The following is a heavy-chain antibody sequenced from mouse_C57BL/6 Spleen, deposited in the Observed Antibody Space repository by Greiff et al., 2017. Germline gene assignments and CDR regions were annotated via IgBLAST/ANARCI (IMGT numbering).Heavy chain of an antibody. CDR2: INPSSGYT. D-gene: IGHD2-4*01. CDR1: GYTFTRYW. CDR3: ARDYYDSDFDY. Sequence: QVQLQQSGAELAKPGASVKLSCKASGYTFTRYWMPWVKQRPGQGLEWIGYINPSSGYTKYNQKFKDKATLTADKSSSTAYMQLSSLTYEDSAVYYCARDYYDSDFDYRGQGTTLTVAS. V-gene: IGHV1-7*01. J-gene: IGHJ2*01.